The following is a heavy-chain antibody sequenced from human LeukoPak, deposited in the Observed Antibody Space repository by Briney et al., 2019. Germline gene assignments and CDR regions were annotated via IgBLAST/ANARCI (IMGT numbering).Heavy chain of an antibody. V-gene: IGHV3-9*01. Sequence: GGSLRLSCAASGFTFDDYAMHWVRQAPGKGLECVSGISWNSGSIGYADSVKGRFTISRDNAKNSLYLQMNSLRAEDTALYYCAKDRGYSYGLGSDYWGQGTLVTVSS. CDR2: ISWNSGSI. J-gene: IGHJ4*02. CDR3: AKDRGYSYGLGSDY. D-gene: IGHD5-18*01. CDR1: GFTFDDYA.